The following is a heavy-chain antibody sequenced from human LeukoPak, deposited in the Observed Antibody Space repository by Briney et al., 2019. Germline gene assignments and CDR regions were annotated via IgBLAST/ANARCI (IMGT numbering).Heavy chain of an antibody. V-gene: IGHV1-18*01. J-gene: IGHJ6*03. D-gene: IGHD6-13*01. CDR3: ARVFSSSWYDWGGYYYYYMDV. Sequence: ASVKVSCKASGYTFTSYGISWVRQAPGQGLEWMGWISAYNGNTNYAQKFQGRVTMTRNTSISTAYMELSSLRSEDTAVYYCARVFSSSWYDWGGYYYYYMDVWGKGTTVTVSS. CDR2: ISAYNGNT. CDR1: GYTFTSYG.